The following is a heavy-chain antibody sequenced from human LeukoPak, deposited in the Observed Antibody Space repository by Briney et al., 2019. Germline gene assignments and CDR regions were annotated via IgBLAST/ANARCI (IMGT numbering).Heavy chain of an antibody. CDR3: ASPDTPRAVSHSGDWYYFDY. CDR2: ISASGDTT. CDR1: GFTFNTFA. Sequence: GGSLRLSCAASGFTFNTFAMSWVRQAPGKGLEWVSVISASGDTTYYADSVKGRFTISRDNFKNTLFLQMNSLRDEDTAVYFCASPDTPRAVSHSGDWYYFDYWGQETLVTVSS. V-gene: IGHV3-23*01. D-gene: IGHD3-9*01. J-gene: IGHJ4*02.